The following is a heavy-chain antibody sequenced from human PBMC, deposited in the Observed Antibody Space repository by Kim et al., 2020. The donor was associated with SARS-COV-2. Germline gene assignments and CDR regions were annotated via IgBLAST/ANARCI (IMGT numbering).Heavy chain of an antibody. J-gene: IGHJ4*02. CDR2: IRTKGNGGTT. CDR3: VRDCLRREVTSSGFDS. V-gene: IGHV3-49*04. D-gene: IGHD2-2*01. CDR1: GFTFGDYA. Sequence: GGSLRLSCTASGFTFGDYALSWVRQAPGKGLEWVGVIRTKGNGGTTEYAASVKGRFTISRDDSDGIAYLQMDSLKTEDTAIYYCVRDCLRREVTSSGFDSWGQETLVTVSS.